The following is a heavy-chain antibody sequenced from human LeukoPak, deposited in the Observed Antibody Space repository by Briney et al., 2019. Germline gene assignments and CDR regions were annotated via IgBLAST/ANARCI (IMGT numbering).Heavy chain of an antibody. V-gene: IGHV3-23*01. CDR2: ISENGIFT. CDR3: AKATGASCYSPIGY. J-gene: IGHJ4*02. D-gene: IGHD2-21*01. CDR1: GFTFSTYA. Sequence: GGSLRLSCAASGFTFSTYAMSWVRQAPGKGLEWVAAISENGIFTIYADSVKGRFTISRDNSRNTLYLQLDNLRAEDTAVYHCAKATGASCYSPIGYWGQGTLVTVSS.